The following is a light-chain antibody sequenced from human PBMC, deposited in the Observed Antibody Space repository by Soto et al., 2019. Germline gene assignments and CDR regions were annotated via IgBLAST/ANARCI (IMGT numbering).Light chain of an antibody. CDR3: QQYNDWPLRT. Sequence: EVAITQSPATLSVSPGERATLFCRASQSISSNLAWYQQKPGQAPKLLIYDASTRATGIPPRFSGSGFGTEFSLSISSLQSEDFAVYYCQQYNDWPLRTFGQGTKVEFK. CDR2: DAS. CDR1: QSISSN. V-gene: IGKV3-15*01. J-gene: IGKJ1*01.